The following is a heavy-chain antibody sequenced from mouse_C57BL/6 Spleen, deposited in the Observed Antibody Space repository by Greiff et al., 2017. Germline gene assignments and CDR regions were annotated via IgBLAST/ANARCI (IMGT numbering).Heavy chain of an antibody. J-gene: IGHJ1*03. CDR2: ISSGSSTI. D-gene: IGHD1-1*01. Sequence: EVQVVESGGGLVKPGGSLKLSCAASGFTFSDYGMHWVRQAPEKGLEWVAYISSGSSTIYYADTVKGRFTISRDNAKNTLFLQMTSLRSEDTAMYYCARGDTTVEGYFDVWGTGTTVTVSS. CDR1: GFTFSDYG. CDR3: ARGDTTVEGYFDV. V-gene: IGHV5-17*01.